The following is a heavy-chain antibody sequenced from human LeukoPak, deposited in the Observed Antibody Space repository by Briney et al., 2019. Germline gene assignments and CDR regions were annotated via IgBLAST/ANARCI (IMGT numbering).Heavy chain of an antibody. CDR1: GYTFTDYY. V-gene: IGHV1-2*02. CDR2: INPNSGGT. J-gene: IGHJ5*02. Sequence: ASVKVSCKASGYTFTDYYMHWVRQAPGQGLEWMGWINPNSGGTNYAQKFQGRVTMTRDTSISTAYMELSRLRSDDTAVYYCARSAYSSSGVSAWGQGTLVTVSS. D-gene: IGHD6-6*01. CDR3: ARSAYSSSGVSA.